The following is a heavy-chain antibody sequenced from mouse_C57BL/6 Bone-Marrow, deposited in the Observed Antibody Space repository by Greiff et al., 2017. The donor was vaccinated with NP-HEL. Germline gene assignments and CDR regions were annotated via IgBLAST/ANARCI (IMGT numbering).Heavy chain of an antibody. J-gene: IGHJ2*01. CDR3: ARHRTGNYFDY. Sequence: EVQLEESGGDLVKPGGSLKLSCAASGFTFSSYGMSWVRQTPDKRLEWVATISSGGSYTYYPDSVKGRFTISRDNAKNTLYLQMSSLKSEDTAMYYCARHRTGNYFDYWGQGTTLTVSS. CDR2: ISSGGSYT. V-gene: IGHV5-6*01. D-gene: IGHD4-1*01. CDR1: GFTFSSYG.